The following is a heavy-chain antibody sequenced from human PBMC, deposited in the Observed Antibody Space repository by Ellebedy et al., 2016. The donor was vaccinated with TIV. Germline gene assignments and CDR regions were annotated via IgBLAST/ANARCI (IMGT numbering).Heavy chain of an antibody. J-gene: IGHJ2*01. Sequence: GGSLRLSCAASGLTVSTNYMNWVRQAPGKGMGWVSSIYSGDDTYYADSVKGRFTISRDNSKNTLYLQMNSLRTEDTAVDYCARASFYDVDLSGWYFDLWGRGTLITVSS. CDR3: ARASFYDVDLSGWYFDL. CDR1: GLTVSTNY. V-gene: IGHV3-66*01. D-gene: IGHD3-10*02. CDR2: IYSGDDT.